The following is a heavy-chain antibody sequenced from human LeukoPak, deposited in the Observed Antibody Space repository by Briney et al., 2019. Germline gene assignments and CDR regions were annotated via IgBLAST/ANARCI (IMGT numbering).Heavy chain of an antibody. V-gene: IGHV3-30*04. D-gene: IGHD3-10*01. J-gene: IGHJ6*04. Sequence: GGSLRLSCAASGFTFSGYAMHWVRQAPGKGLEWVAVVSYDGDNKYYADSVKRRFTISRDNSKNTLYLQMNSLRAEDTAVYYCAKEERYYGSGGRYGMDVWGKGTTVTVSS. CDR2: VSYDGDNK. CDR1: GFTFSGYA. CDR3: AKEERYYGSGGRYGMDV.